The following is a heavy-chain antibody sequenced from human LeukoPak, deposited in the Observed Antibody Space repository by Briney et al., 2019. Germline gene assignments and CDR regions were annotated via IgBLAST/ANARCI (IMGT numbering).Heavy chain of an antibody. CDR1: GGSISSGGYY. D-gene: IGHD1-14*01. V-gene: IGHV4-31*03. J-gene: IGHJ3*02. CDR2: IYYSGST. CDR3: ARPDSPSGAFDI. Sequence: SQTLSLTCTVSGGSISSGGYYWSWIRQHPGKGLEWIGYIYYSGSTYYNPSLKSRVTISVDTSKNQFSLKLSSVTAADTAVYYCARPDSPSGAFDIWGQGTMVTVSS.